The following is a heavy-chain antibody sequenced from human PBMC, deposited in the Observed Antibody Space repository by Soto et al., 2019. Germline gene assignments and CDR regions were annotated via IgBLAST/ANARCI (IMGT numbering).Heavy chain of an antibody. J-gene: IGHJ4*02. Sequence: QVQLLESGPGLVKPSQTLSLTCTVSGGSISSGGYYWSWIRQHPGKGLEWIGYIYYSGSTYYNPSLXRXVTISVDTSKNQFSLKLSSVTAADTAVYYCARGPGIMAKIDYWGQGTLVTVSS. CDR1: GGSISSGGYY. CDR3: ARGPGIMAKIDY. CDR2: IYYSGST. V-gene: IGHV4-31*03. D-gene: IGHD3-16*01.